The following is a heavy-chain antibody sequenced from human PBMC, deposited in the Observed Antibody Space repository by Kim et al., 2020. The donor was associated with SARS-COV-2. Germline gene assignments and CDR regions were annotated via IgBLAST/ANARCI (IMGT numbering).Heavy chain of an antibody. J-gene: IGHJ4*02. V-gene: IGHV3-23*01. CDR3: EASDY. Sequence: GSLRLSCAASGFTFSTYAMSWARQAPGKGLEWVSTISASGLGTHYADSVKGRFTISGDNSRSTLFLQMNYLRAEDTAIYYCEASDYWGQGSLVTVSS. CDR2: ISASGLGT. CDR1: GFTFSTYA.